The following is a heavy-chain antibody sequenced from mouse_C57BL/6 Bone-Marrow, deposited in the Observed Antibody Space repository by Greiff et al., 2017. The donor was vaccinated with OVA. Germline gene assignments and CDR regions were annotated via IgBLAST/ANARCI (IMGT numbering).Heavy chain of an antibody. CDR1: GFTFSSYA. D-gene: IGHD2-4*01. V-gene: IGHV5-4*01. Sequence: EVKLMESGGGLVKPGGSLKLSCAASGFTFSSYAMSWVRQTPEKSLEWVATISDGGSYTYYPDNVKGRFTISRDNAKNNLYLQMSHLKSEDTAMYYCARELRRGYYFDYWGQGTTLTVSS. CDR2: ISDGGSYT. CDR3: ARELRRGYYFDY. J-gene: IGHJ2*01.